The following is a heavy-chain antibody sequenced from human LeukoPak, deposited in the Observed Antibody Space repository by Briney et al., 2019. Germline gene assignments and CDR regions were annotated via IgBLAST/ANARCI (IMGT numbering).Heavy chain of an antibody. Sequence: PGGSLRLSCAASGFIFSSYAMNWVRQAPGKGLEWVSSISSSSSYIYYADSVKGRFTISRDNAKNSLYLQMNSLRAEDTAVYYCARVRERELSNYYYYGMDVWGQGTTVTVSS. CDR1: GFIFSSYA. J-gene: IGHJ6*02. D-gene: IGHD1-26*01. V-gene: IGHV3-21*01. CDR2: ISSSSSYI. CDR3: ARVRERELSNYYYYGMDV.